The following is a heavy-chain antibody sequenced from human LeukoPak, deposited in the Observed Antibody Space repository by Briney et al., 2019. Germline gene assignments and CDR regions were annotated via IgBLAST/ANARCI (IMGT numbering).Heavy chain of an antibody. Sequence: SVKVSCKASGGTFSSYAISWVRQAPGQGLEWMGGIIPIFGTANYAQKFQGRVTITADESTSTAYMELSSLRSEDTAVYYCARDADYYDSSGYYRGYYFDNWGQGTLVTVSS. CDR2: IIPIFGTA. J-gene: IGHJ4*02. CDR1: GGTFSSYA. CDR3: ARDADYYDSSGYYRGYYFDN. V-gene: IGHV1-69*13. D-gene: IGHD3-22*01.